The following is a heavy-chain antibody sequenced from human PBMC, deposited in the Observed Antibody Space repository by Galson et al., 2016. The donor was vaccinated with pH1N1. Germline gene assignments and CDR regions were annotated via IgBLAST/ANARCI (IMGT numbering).Heavy chain of an antibody. J-gene: IGHJ6*03. CDR3: ARHVALDPPVEYYYIDV. CDR1: GYGFPTSW. V-gene: IGHV5-51*01. Sequence: QSGAEVKKPGESLKISCKGSGYGFPTSWIGWVRQMPGKGLEWMGSIYLDDSDTRYGPSFQGQVTISADKSIRTTDLQWSSLKASDTAIYYCARHVALDPPVEYYYIDVWGKGTTVIVSS. CDR2: IYLDDSDT. D-gene: IGHD1-1*01.